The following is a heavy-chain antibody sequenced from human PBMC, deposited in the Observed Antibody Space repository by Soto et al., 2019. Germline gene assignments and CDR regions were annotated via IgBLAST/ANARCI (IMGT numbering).Heavy chain of an antibody. V-gene: IGHV3-23*01. CDR1: GFTFSSYA. Sequence: PGGSLRLSCAASGFTFSSYAMSWVRQAPGKGLEWVSSISGSGGTTYYTDSVKGRFTISRDNAKESLYLQMNSLRVEDTAVYYCVRDRSIAVPTSIDYWGHGTLVTVSS. J-gene: IGHJ4*01. CDR2: ISGSGGTT. CDR3: VRDRSIAVPTSIDY. D-gene: IGHD6-19*01.